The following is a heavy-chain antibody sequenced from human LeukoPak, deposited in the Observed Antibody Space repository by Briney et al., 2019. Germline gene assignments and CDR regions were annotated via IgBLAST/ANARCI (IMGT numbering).Heavy chain of an antibody. CDR2: INQDGSDK. CDR1: GFTFSTSW. J-gene: IGHJ4*02. D-gene: IGHD6-19*01. V-gene: IGHV3-7*02. CDR3: ARGAPSDSSISFAY. Sequence: PGGSLRLSCAASGFTFSTSWMTWVRQAPGKGLEWVANINQDGSDKSYVDSVRGRFTISRDNAKSTLYLQMNSLRAEDTAVYYCARGAPSDSSISFAYWGQGALVTASS.